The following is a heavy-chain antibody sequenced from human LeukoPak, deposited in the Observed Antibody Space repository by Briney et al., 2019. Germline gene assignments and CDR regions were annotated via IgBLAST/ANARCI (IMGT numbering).Heavy chain of an antibody. CDR2: INAGNGNT. CDR1: GYTLTSYA. Sequence: DSVKVSCKASGYTLTSYAMHWVRQAPGQRLEWMGWINAGNGNTKYSQKFQGRVTITRDTSASTAYMELSGLRSEDTAVYYCARDFNEKEGYDPDVSDYWGQGTLVTVSS. CDR3: ARDFNEKEGYDPDVSDY. D-gene: IGHD5-12*01. V-gene: IGHV1-3*01. J-gene: IGHJ4*02.